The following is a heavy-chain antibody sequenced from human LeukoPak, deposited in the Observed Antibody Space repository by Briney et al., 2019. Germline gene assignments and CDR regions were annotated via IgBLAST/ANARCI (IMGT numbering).Heavy chain of an antibody. CDR3: ARDIVVVPAADEATNWFDP. D-gene: IGHD2-2*01. V-gene: IGHV4-4*02. CDR1: GGSISSSNW. J-gene: IGHJ5*02. CDR2: IYHSGST. Sequence: SETLSLTCTVSGGSISSSNWWSWVRQPPGKGLEWIGEIYHSGSTNYNPSLKSRVTISVDKSKNQFSLKLSSVTAADTAVYYCARDIVVVPAADEATNWFDPWGQGTLVTVSS.